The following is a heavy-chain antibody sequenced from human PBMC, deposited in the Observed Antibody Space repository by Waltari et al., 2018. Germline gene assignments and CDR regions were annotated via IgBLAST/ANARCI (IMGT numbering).Heavy chain of an antibody. D-gene: IGHD6-6*01. CDR2: FDPEDGET. CDR3: ATDPEYSSSPFRFDY. CDR1: GGTFSSYA. V-gene: IGHV1-24*01. J-gene: IGHJ4*02. Sequence: QVQLVQSGAEVKKPGSSVKVSCKASGGTFSSYAISWVRQAPGQGLEWMGGFDPEDGETIYAQKFQGRVTMTEDTSTDTAYMELSSLRSEDTAVYYCATDPEYSSSPFRFDYWGQGTLVTVSS.